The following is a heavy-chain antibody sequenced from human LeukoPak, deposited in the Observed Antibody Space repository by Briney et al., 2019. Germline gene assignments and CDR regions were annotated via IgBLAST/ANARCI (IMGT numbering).Heavy chain of an antibody. CDR2: INPNSGGT. CDR1: GYTLTAYY. J-gene: IGHJ5*02. V-gene: IGHV1-2*06. Sequence: GSVKVSCKASGYTLTAYYIYWVRQAPGQGLEWMGRINPNSGGTDYAQNSQGRVTMTRDTSISTAYMELSRLRSDDTAVYYCARGYCSGGTCYLVENWLDPWGQGTLVTVSS. D-gene: IGHD2-15*01. CDR3: ARGYCSGGTCYLVENWLDP.